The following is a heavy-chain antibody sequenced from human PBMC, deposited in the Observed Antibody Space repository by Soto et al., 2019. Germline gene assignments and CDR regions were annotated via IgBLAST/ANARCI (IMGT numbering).Heavy chain of an antibody. J-gene: IGHJ4*02. CDR2: ISAYNGNT. Sequence: QVQLVQSGAEVKKPGASVKVSCKASGYTFTSYGISWVRQAPGQGLEWMGWISAYNGNTNYAQKVQGRVTMTTDPSTSTAYWELRSLRSDDTAVYYCASFKEGYYFDYWGQGTLVTVSS. CDR1: GYTFTSYG. V-gene: IGHV1-18*01. CDR3: ASFKEGYYFDY.